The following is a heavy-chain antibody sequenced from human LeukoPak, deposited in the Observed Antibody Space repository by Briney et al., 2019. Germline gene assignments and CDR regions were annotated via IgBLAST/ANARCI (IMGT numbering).Heavy chain of an antibody. V-gene: IGHV3-53*01. D-gene: IGHD4-11*01. CDR3: ARAAGNDYPVY. Sequence: AGRSLRLSCAASGFTVSSNYMSWVRQAPGKGLEWVSVIYSGGSTYYADSVKGRFTISRDNSKNTLYLQMNSLRAEDTAVYYCARAAGNDYPVYWGQGTLVTVSS. J-gene: IGHJ4*02. CDR2: IYSGGST. CDR1: GFTVSSNY.